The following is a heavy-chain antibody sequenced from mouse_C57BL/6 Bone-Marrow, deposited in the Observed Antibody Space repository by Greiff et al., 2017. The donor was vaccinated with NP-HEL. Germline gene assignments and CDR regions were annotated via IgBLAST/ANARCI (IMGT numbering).Heavy chain of an antibody. CDR2: FYPGSGSI. J-gene: IGHJ2*01. V-gene: IGHV1-62-2*01. CDR1: GYTFTEYT. Sequence: VKLKQSGAELVKPGASVKLSCKASGYTFTEYTIHWVKQRSGQGLEWIGWFYPGSGSIKYNEKFKDKATLTADKSSSTVYMELSRLTSEDSAVYFCARHEESYGSSYPYYFDYWGQGTTLTVSS. CDR3: ARHEESYGSSYPYYFDY. D-gene: IGHD1-1*01.